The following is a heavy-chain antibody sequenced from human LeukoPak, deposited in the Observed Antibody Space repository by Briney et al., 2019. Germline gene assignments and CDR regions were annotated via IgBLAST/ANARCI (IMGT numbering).Heavy chain of an antibody. CDR3: ARDQAFSITEYYMDV. CDR1: GFTFSSHD. V-gene: IGHV3-48*03. Sequence: QPGGSLRLSCAASGFTFSSHDMNWVRQAPGKGLEWVSYISYSGSTIYYADSVKGRFTISRDNARNSLYLQMNSLRAEDTAGYYCARDQAFSITEYYMDVWGKGTTVTISS. J-gene: IGHJ6*03. CDR2: ISYSGSTI. D-gene: IGHD3-10*01.